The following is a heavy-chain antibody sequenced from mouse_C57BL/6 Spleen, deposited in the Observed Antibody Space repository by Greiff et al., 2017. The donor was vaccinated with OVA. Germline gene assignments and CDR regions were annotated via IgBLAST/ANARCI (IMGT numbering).Heavy chain of an antibody. J-gene: IGHJ3*01. Sequence: QVQLQQPGAELVKPGASVKLSCKASGYTFTSYWMHWVKQRPGRGLEWIGRIDPNSGGTKYNEKFKSKATLTVDKPSSTAYMQLSSLTSEDAAVYYWAREVGDGRSSACLAYWGQGTLVTVSA. CDR1: GYTFTSYW. CDR3: AREVGDGRSSACLAY. V-gene: IGHV1-72*01. CDR2: IDPNSGGT. D-gene: IGHD1-1*01.